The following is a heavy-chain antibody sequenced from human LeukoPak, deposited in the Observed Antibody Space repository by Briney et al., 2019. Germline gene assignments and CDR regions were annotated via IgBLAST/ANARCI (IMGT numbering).Heavy chain of an antibody. CDR2: IKSKTDGGTT. D-gene: IGHD2-15*01. Sequence: PGGSLRLSCAASGFTFSNAWMSWVRQAPGKGLEWVGRIKSKTDGGTTDYAAPEKGRFTISRDDSKNTLYLQMNSLKTEDTAVFYCTTMGCSGGSCYSDYYYYGMDVWGQGTTVTVSS. CDR3: TTMGCSGGSCYSDYYYYGMDV. CDR1: GFTFSNAW. V-gene: IGHV3-15*01. J-gene: IGHJ6*02.